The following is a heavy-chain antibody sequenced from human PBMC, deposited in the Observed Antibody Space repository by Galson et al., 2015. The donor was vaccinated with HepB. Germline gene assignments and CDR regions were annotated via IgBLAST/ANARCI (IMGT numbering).Heavy chain of an antibody. CDR3: AKDYGYFDS. J-gene: IGHJ4*02. Sequence: SLRLSCAASGFSFSTWAVMWVRQAPGKGLEWVSVITSTGDTIYYADSVKGRFTVSRDNSKSTLYLQLSNLRADDTAVYYCAKDYGYFDSWGQGTLVTVSS. V-gene: IGHV3-23*01. D-gene: IGHD4-17*01. CDR1: GFSFSTWA. CDR2: ITSTGDTI.